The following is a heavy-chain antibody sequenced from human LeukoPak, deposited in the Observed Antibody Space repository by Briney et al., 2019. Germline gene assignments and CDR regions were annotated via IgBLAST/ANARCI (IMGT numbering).Heavy chain of an antibody. J-gene: IGHJ6*02. CDR3: ARACVPAGTCSYYYYGMDV. Sequence: KASETLSLTCTVSGGSISSYHWSWIRQPPGKGLEWVGNIYYSGSTNYNPYLKSRGTISVETYKNQFSLKLRSMTAADAAADYCARACVPAGTCSYYYYGMDVWGQGTTVTVSS. CDR2: IYYSGST. D-gene: IGHD1-1*01. V-gene: IGHV4-59*01. CDR1: GGSISSYH.